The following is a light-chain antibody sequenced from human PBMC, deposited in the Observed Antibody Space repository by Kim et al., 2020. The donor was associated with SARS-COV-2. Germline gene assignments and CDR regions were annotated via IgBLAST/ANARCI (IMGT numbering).Light chain of an antibody. CDR1: KLGDKY. CDR2: QDS. Sequence: SYELNQPPSVSVSPGQTASITCSGDKLGDKYACWYQQKPGQSPVLVIYQDSKRPSGIPERFSGSNSGNTATLTISGTQAMDEADYYCQAWDTHVVFGGGTKVTVL. V-gene: IGLV3-1*01. J-gene: IGLJ2*01. CDR3: QAWDTHVV.